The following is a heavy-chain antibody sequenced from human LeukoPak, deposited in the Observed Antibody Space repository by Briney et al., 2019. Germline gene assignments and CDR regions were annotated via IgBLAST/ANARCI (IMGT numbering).Heavy chain of an antibody. CDR3: ASDDSSKI. J-gene: IGHJ4*02. Sequence: GGSLRLSCAASGFNFSTYSMNWVRQAPGKGLEWVSSISSSSTYIYYADSVKGRFTISRDNAKNSLYLQMNSLRAEDTAVYYCASDDSSKIGGQGTLVTVSS. CDR2: ISSSSTYI. D-gene: IGHD3-22*01. CDR1: GFNFSTYS. V-gene: IGHV3-21*01.